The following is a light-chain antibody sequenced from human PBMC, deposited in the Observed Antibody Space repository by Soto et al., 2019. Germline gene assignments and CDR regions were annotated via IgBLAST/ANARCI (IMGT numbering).Light chain of an antibody. J-gene: IGLJ1*01. CDR3: CSYAGSYSDV. CDR1: SSDVGGYNY. CDR2: DVG. V-gene: IGLV2-11*01. Sequence: QSALTQPRSVSGSPGQSVTISCTGTSSDVGGYNYVSWYQEQPGKAPKLMIYDVGKRPSGVPDRFSGSKSGNTASLTISGLQAEDEADYYCCSYAGSYSDVFGTGTKLTVL.